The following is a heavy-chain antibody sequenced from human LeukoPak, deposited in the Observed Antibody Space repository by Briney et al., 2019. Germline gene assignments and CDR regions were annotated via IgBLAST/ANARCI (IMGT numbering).Heavy chain of an antibody. CDR2: TYYGSKWYN. CDR3: ARESYCSSTSCYLLFDY. V-gene: IGHV6-1*01. Sequence: SQTLSLTCAISGDSVSSNSAAWNWIRQSPSRGLEWLGRTYYGSKWYNDYAVSVKSRITINPDTSKNQFSLQLNSVTPEDTAVYYCARESYCSSTSCYLLFDYWGQGTLVTVSS. J-gene: IGHJ4*02. D-gene: IGHD2-2*01. CDR1: GDSVSSNSAA.